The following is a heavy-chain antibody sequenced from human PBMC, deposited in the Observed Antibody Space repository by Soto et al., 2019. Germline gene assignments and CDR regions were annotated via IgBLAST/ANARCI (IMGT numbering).Heavy chain of an antibody. CDR2: IIPIFGTA. D-gene: IGHD1-7*01. CDR3: ARKEEDNWNYEVLKHYYYGMDV. V-gene: IGHV1-69*13. CDR1: GGTFSSYA. Sequence: ASVKVSCKASGGTFSSYAISWVRQAPGQGLEWMGGIIPIFGTANYAQKFQGRVTITADESTSTAYMELSSLRSEDTAVYYCARKEEDNWNYEVLKHYYYGMDVWGQGTTVTVSS. J-gene: IGHJ6*02.